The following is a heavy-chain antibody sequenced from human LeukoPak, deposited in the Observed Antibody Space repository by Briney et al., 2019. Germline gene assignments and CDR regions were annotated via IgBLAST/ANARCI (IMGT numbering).Heavy chain of an antibody. CDR1: GFTVSSNY. CDR2: IYSGGST. D-gene: IGHD6-13*01. CDR3: AKEHSSSWYADAFDI. V-gene: IGHV3-53*01. J-gene: IGHJ3*02. Sequence: PGGSLRLSCAASGFTVSSNYMSWVRQAPGKGLEWVSVIYSGGSTFYADSVKGRFTISRDNSKNTLYLQMNSLRAEDTAVYYCAKEHSSSWYADAFDIWGQGTMVTVSS.